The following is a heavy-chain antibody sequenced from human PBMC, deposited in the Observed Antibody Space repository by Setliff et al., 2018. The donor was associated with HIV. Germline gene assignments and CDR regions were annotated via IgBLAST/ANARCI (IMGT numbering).Heavy chain of an antibody. CDR1: GGSISSSSYY. J-gene: IGHJ4*02. V-gene: IGHV4-39*07. D-gene: IGHD5-12*01. CDR3: ARGYASGYDAYGY. Sequence: SETLSLTCAVSGGSISSSSYYWGWIRQPPGKGLEWIGEIIHSGSINYNPSLKSRVTISVDTYNNQFSLNMNSVNAADTAVYYCARGYASGYDAYGYWGQGTLVTVSS. CDR2: IIHSGSI.